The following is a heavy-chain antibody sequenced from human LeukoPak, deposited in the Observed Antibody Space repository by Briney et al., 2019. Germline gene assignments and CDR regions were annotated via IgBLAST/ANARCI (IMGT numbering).Heavy chain of an antibody. D-gene: IGHD3-22*01. V-gene: IGHV4-38-2*02. CDR2: IYHSRST. CDR3: ARHYLYDTSGDGTYYFDY. Sequence: SEXLSLTCIVSGYSINSGYHWGWIRQPPGKGLEWIGSIYHSRSTYYNPSLKSRVTISIDTSKNQFSLKLSSVTAADTAVYYCARHYLYDTSGDGTYYFDYWGQGTLVTVSS. CDR1: GYSINSGYH. J-gene: IGHJ4*02.